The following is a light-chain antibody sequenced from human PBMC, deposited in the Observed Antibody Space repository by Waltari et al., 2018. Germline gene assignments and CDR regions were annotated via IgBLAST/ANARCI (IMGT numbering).Light chain of an antibody. CDR3: QQYYSTPST. V-gene: IGKV4-1*01. Sequence: DIVLTQSPDSLTLSLGERATITCKHSQRLLSVPGNKRYLAWYQHKPGQPPKLLIYWASTREPGVPDRFSGRGSGTDFTLTITSLQAEDAAVYFCQQYYSTPSTFGQGTKLEIK. CDR2: WAS. CDR1: QRLLSVPGNKRY. J-gene: IGKJ2*01.